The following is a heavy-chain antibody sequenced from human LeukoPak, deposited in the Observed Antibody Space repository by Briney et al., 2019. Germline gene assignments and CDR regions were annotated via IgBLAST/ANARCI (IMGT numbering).Heavy chain of an antibody. CDR2: IRSNGRDT. D-gene: IGHD2-8*01. J-gene: IGHJ5*02. CDR3: AKGGYSTWFDL. Sequence: GRSLRLSCAASGFTFSEYSMSWVRQAPGRGLEWVSNIRSNGRDTYYTDSVKGRFTISRDNSKNTLYLEMNSLRAEDTAVYYCAKGGYSTWFDLWGQGTLVTVSS. CDR1: GFTFSEYS. V-gene: IGHV3-23*01.